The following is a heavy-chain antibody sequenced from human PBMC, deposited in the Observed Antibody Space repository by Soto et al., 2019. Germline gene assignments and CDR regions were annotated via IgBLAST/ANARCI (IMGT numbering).Heavy chain of an antibody. CDR1: GYTFTSHG. D-gene: IGHD3-10*01. CDR2: ISPYNGDT. V-gene: IGHV1-18*01. CDR3: ARMVRGSTVGYYYYMDV. J-gene: IGHJ6*03. Sequence: QVQLVQSGAEVKKPGASVKVSCKTSGYTFTSHGISWVRQAPGQGLEWMGWISPYNGDTNHAQKLQGRVSVTTDSSTRTAYMELRSLSSEDTAVYYCARMVRGSTVGYYYYMDVWGKGTTVTVSS.